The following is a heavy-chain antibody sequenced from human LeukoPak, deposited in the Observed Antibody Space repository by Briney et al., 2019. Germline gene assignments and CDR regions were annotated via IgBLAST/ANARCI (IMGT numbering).Heavy chain of an antibody. CDR3: ARGYRTSVTSFWFDP. CDR1: GYTFTSYD. CDR2: MNPNSGNT. Sequence: GASVKVSCKASGYTFTSYDINWVRQATGQGLEWMGWMNPNSGNTGYAEKFQGRVTMTRNTSISTAYMELSGLRSEDTAVYYCARGYRTSVTSFWFDPWGQGTLVTVSS. V-gene: IGHV1-8*01. D-gene: IGHD1-1*01. J-gene: IGHJ5*02.